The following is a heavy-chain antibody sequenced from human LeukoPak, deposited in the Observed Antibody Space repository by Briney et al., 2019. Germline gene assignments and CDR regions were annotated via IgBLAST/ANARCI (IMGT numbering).Heavy chain of an antibody. V-gene: IGHV4-59*12. D-gene: IGHD6-13*01. J-gene: IGHJ4*02. Sequence: SETLSLTCTVSGGSISSYYWSWIRQPPGKGLEWIGYIYYSGSTNYNPSLKSRVTISVDTSKNQFSLKLSSVTAADPAVYYCARASIAAARFDYWGQGTLVTVSS. CDR3: ARASIAAARFDY. CDR2: IYYSGST. CDR1: GGSISSYY.